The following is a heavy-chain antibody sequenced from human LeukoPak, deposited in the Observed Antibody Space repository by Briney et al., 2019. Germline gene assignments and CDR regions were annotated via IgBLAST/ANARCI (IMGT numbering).Heavy chain of an antibody. D-gene: IGHD2-21*02. CDR2: INPSGGST. CDR3: ARDCGGDCRPYWYFDL. Sequence: ASVKVSCKASGYTFTSYYMHWVRQAPGQGLEWVGIINPSGGSTSYAQKFQGRVTMTRDTSTSTVYMELSSLRSEDTAVYYCARDCGGDCRPYWYFDLWGRGTLVTVSS. CDR1: GYTFTSYY. V-gene: IGHV1-46*01. J-gene: IGHJ2*01.